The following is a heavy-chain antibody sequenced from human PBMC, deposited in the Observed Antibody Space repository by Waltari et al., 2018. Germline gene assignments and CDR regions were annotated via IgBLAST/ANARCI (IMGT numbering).Heavy chain of an antibody. D-gene: IGHD2-21*01. CDR2: VGSSGAAT. CDR3: AKRGAPGELWFFDY. CDR1: GFTFRDYA. Sequence: EVQLLESGGGLVQPGGSLRLSCTFSGFTFRDYAMTWVRQAPGKGLEWVALVGSSGAATYYADSVKGRFSISRDNSRNTLYLQMNSLRAEDTAMYYCAKRGAPGELWFFDYWGQGNLVTVSS. V-gene: IGHV3-23*01. J-gene: IGHJ4*02.